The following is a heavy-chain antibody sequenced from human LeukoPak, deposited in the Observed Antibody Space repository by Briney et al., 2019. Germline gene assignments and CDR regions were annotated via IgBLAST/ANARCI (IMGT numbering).Heavy chain of an antibody. V-gene: IGHV1-69*02. CDR1: GGTFSSYT. J-gene: IGHJ5*02. CDR3: ARVEAIFGVVKRFDP. D-gene: IGHD3-3*01. CDR2: IIPILGIA. Sequence: VASVKVSCKASGGTFSSYTISWVRQAPGQGLEWMGRIIPILGIANYAQKFQGRVTITADKSTSTAYMELSSLRSEDTAVYYCARVEAIFGVVKRFDPWGQGTLVTVSS.